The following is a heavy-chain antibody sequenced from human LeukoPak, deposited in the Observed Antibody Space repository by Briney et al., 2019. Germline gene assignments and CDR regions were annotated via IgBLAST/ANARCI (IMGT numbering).Heavy chain of an antibody. CDR3: ARIWFGELRGPFDY. CDR1: GFTFSSYA. CDR2: IPYDGSNK. D-gene: IGHD3-10*01. V-gene: IGHV3-30-3*01. Sequence: GGSLRLSCAASGFTFSSYAMHWVRQAPGKGLEWVAVIPYDGSNKYCADSVKGRFTISRDNSKNTLYLQMNSLRAEDTAVYYCARIWFGELRGPFDYWGQGTLVTVSS. J-gene: IGHJ4*02.